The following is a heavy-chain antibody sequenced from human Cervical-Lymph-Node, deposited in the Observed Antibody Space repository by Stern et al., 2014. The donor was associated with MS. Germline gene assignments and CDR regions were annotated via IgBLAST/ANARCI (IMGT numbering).Heavy chain of an antibody. V-gene: IGHV3-30*18. Sequence: QMQLVQSGGGVVQPGRSLRLSCAASGFTFSSYGMHWVRQAPGKGLEWVAVISYDGSNKYYADSVKGRFTISRDNSKNTLYLQMNSLRAEDTAVYYCAKEGGDYDWGQGTLVTVSS. CDR1: GFTFSSYG. CDR2: ISYDGSNK. J-gene: IGHJ4*02. CDR3: AKEGGDYD. D-gene: IGHD4-17*01.